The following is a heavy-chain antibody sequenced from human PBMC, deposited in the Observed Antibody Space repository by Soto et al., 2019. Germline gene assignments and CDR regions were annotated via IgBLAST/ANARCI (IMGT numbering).Heavy chain of an antibody. CDR3: AKEEGSTWYPTDY. Sequence: EVQLWESGGGLVQPGGSLRLSCAASGFTFSNYAMTWVRQARGKGLEWVSVISGGGGSSYYAEAVQGRFIISRDNSKNTVYLQLNSLRVDDTAVYYCAKEEGSTWYPTDYWGQGTVVTVSS. V-gene: IGHV3-23*01. CDR2: ISGGGGSS. J-gene: IGHJ4*02. CDR1: GFTFSNYA. D-gene: IGHD6-13*01.